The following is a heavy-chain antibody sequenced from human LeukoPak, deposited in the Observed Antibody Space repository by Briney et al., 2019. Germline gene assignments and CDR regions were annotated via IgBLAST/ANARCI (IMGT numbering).Heavy chain of an antibody. CDR3: AKYYYGSGPYSHYFDY. CDR1: GFTFSSYA. CDR2: ISGSGANT. J-gene: IGHJ4*02. D-gene: IGHD3-10*01. Sequence: PGGSLRLSCAASGFTFSSYAMSWVRQAPGKGLEWVSAISGSGANTYYADSVKGRFTISRDNSKNTLYLQMNSLRADDTAVYYCAKYYYGSGPYSHYFDYWGQGTLVTVSS. V-gene: IGHV3-23*01.